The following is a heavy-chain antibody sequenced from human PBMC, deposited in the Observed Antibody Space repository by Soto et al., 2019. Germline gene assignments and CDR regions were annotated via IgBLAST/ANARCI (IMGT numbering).Heavy chain of an antibody. D-gene: IGHD5-12*01. J-gene: IGHJ4*02. Sequence: QLQLQESGPGLVKPSETLSLTCTVSSGSISSSSYYWGWIRQPPGKGLEWIGSIYYSGSTYYNPSLMSRATISVDTSKNQFSLKLGSVTAADTAVYYCASGYSGYDGEIDYWGQGTLVTVSS. CDR1: SGSISSSSYY. V-gene: IGHV4-39*01. CDR3: ASGYSGYDGEIDY. CDR2: IYYSGST.